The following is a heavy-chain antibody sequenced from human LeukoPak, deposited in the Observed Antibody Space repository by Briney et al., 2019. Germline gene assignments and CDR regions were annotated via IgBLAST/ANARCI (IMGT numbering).Heavy chain of an antibody. CDR2: IIPIFGTA. V-gene: IGHV1-69*13. Sequence: ASVKVSCKASGGIFSSYAISWVRQAPGQGLEWMGGIIPIFGTANYAQKFQGRVTITADESTSTAYMELSSLRSEDTAVYYCARGEFGLLAGTSWFDPWGQGTLVTVSS. D-gene: IGHD6-19*01. J-gene: IGHJ5*02. CDR1: GGIFSSYA. CDR3: ARGEFGLLAGTSWFDP.